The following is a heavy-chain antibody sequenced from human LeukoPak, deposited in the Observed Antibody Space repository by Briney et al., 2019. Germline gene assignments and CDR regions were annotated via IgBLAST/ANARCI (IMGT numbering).Heavy chain of an antibody. CDR1: GGSISSGGYS. CDR3: VRGGTVIVDSLAP. V-gene: IGHV4-30-2*01. CDR2: IFYSGRT. D-gene: IGHD2-8*02. Sequence: SETLSLTCAVSGGSISSGGYSWSWIRQPPGKGLEWIGYIFYSGRTYYNPSLKSRVTISVDRSKNQFSLKLSSVTAADTAVYYCVRGGTVIVDSLAPWGQALLVTVSS. J-gene: IGHJ5*02.